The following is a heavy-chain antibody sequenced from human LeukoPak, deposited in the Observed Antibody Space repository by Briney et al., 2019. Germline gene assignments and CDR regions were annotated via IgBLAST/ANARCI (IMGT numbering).Heavy chain of an antibody. V-gene: IGHV4-59*01. CDR2: IYYSGST. CDR1: GGSISSYY. Sequence: PSETLSLTCTVSGGSISSYYWSWIRQPPGKGLEWIGYIYYSGSTNYNPSLKSRVTISVHTSKNQFSLKLSSVTAADTAVYYCAGGRGYSYEYGMDVWGQGTTVTVSS. J-gene: IGHJ6*02. CDR3: AGGRGYSYEYGMDV. D-gene: IGHD5-18*01.